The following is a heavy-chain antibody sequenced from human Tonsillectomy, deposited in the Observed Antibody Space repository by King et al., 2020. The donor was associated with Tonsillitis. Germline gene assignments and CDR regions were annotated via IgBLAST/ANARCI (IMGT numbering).Heavy chain of an antibody. CDR3: ARSEQWLVDY. D-gene: IGHD6-19*01. Sequence: VQLQESGPGLVKPSETLSLTCTVSGGSISSYYWSWIRQPPGKGLEWIGYIYYSGSTNYNPSLKCRVTISVDTSKNQFSLKLSSVTAADTAVYYCARSEQWLVDYWGQGTLVTVSS. CDR1: GGSISSYY. V-gene: IGHV4-59*01. J-gene: IGHJ4*02. CDR2: IYYSGST.